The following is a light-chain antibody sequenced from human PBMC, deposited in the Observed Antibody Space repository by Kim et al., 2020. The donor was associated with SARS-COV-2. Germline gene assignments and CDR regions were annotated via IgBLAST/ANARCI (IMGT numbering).Light chain of an antibody. V-gene: IGKV3-11*01. CDR3: QQLNDWPLT. CDR2: DTS. Sequence: EVVLTQSPATLSVSPGERATLSCRASQSVGKYLAWYQQKPGQAPRLLIYDTSNRATGIPARFTGSGFGTDFSLTISSLEPEDFAVYYCQQLNDWPLTFGGGTKLEI. CDR1: QSVGKY. J-gene: IGKJ4*01.